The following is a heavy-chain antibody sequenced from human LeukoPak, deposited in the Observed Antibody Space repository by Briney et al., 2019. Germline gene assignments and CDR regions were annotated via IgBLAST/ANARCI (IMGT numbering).Heavy chain of an antibody. CDR3: TRAGVQQQLIDY. Sequence: GGSLRLSCTASGFTFGDYAMSWFRQAPGKGREGVGFIRSKAYGGTTEYAASVKGRFTISRDESKSIAYLQMNSLKTEDTAVYYCTRAGVQQQLIDYWGQGTLVTVSS. J-gene: IGHJ4*02. V-gene: IGHV3-49*03. D-gene: IGHD6-13*01. CDR2: IRSKAYGGTT. CDR1: GFTFGDYA.